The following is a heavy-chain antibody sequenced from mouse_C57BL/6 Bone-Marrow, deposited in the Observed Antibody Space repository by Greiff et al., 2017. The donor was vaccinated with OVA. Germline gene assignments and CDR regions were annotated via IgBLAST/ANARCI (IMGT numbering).Heavy chain of an antibody. CDR2: IWSDGST. Sequence: VKLQESGPGLVAPSQSLSITCTVSGFSLTSYGVHWVRQPPGKGLEWLVVIWSDGSTTYNSALKSRLSISKDNSKSQVFLKMNSLQTDDTAMYYCARHGRLLRYAMDYWGQGTSVTVSS. CDR3: ARHGRLLRYAMDY. CDR1: GFSLTSYG. V-gene: IGHV2-6-1*01. J-gene: IGHJ4*01. D-gene: IGHD2-3*01.